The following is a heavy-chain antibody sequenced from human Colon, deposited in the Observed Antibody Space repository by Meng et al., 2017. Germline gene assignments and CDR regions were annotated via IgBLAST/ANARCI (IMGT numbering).Heavy chain of an antibody. CDR3: GDWDSSG. CDR2: IKGDGSGK. CDR1: GFTFSNYW. Sequence: GVSLRLSCAASGFTFSNYWMSWVRQAPGKGLEWVASIKGDGSGKYYVDSVKGRFTIFRDNAKNSLYLQMNSLRADDTAVYYCGDWDSSGGGQGTLVTVSS. J-gene: IGHJ4*02. V-gene: IGHV3-7*01. D-gene: IGHD6-19*01.